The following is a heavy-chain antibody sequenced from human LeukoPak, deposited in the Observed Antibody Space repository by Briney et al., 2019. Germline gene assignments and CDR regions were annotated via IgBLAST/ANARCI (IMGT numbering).Heavy chain of an antibody. V-gene: IGHV4-39*01. CDR2: IYYSGNT. D-gene: IGHD3/OR15-3a*01. CDR1: GLSISSSNSY. Sequence: PSETLSLTCTVSGLSISSSNSYWGWIRQPPGKGLEWIGSIYYSGNTYYNASLKSQVSTSIDTSKNQFSLRLTSVTAADTAVYYCARQTGSGLFILPGGQGTLVTVSS. CDR3: ARQTGSGLFILP. J-gene: IGHJ4*02.